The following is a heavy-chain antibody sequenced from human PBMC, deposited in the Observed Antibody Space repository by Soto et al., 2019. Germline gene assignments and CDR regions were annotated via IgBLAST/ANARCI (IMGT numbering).Heavy chain of an antibody. V-gene: IGHV3-72*01. CDR2: SRDKAQGYST. Sequence: GGSLRLSCAGSGFTLSDHYIDWVRQAPGKGLEWVGRSRDKAQGYSTAYAASVKGRFTTSRDESKNSVYLQMNSLKTEDTAVYYCAKDSGYQLPDNYFYYGLDVWGQGTTVTVSS. CDR1: GFTLSDHY. CDR3: AKDSGYQLPDNYFYYGLDV. D-gene: IGHD2-2*01. J-gene: IGHJ6*02.